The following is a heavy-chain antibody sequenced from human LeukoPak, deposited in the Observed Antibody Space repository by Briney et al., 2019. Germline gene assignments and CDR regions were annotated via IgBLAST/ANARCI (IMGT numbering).Heavy chain of an antibody. D-gene: IGHD3-10*01. CDR3: AKATLWFGSPHDY. CDR1: GFTFSNYA. V-gene: IGHV3-23*01. CDR2: ISSSGGST. J-gene: IGHJ4*02. Sequence: PGGSLRLSCAASGFTFSNYAMTWVRQAPGKGLEWVSAISSSGGSTYYADSVKVRFTISRDNSKNTLYLQMNSLRAEDTALYYCAKATLWFGSPHDYWGQGTLVTVSS.